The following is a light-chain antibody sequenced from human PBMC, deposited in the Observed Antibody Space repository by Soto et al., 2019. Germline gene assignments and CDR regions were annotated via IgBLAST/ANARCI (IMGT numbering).Light chain of an antibody. V-gene: IGKV3-15*01. CDR2: GAS. J-gene: IGKJ5*01. CDR1: QSVSSN. CDR3: QQYNNSPIT. Sequence: EILLTQSPATLSVSPGERATLSCRASQSVSSNLAWYQQKPGQAPRILIYGASTRDTGIPARFSGSGSGTECTLTISRLQSEDFAVYYCQQYNNSPITFGQGTRLEIK.